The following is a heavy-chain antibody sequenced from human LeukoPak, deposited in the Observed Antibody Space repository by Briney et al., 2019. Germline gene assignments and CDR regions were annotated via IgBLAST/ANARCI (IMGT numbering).Heavy chain of an antibody. Sequence: GGSLRLSCAASEFSFDTYSMNWFRQAPGKGLEWVAYISFSSTTIFYADFVKGRFTISRDNAQNSLYLQMSSLRAEDTAVYFCARVPHDYSDYVAYWGQGTLVTASS. D-gene: IGHD4-11*01. CDR2: ISFSSTTI. J-gene: IGHJ4*02. CDR3: ARVPHDYSDYVAY. CDR1: EFSFDTYS. V-gene: IGHV3-48*04.